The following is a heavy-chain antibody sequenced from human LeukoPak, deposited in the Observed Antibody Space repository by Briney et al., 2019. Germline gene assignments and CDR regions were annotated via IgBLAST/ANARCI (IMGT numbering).Heavy chain of an antibody. CDR2: IYYSGST. J-gene: IGHJ2*01. V-gene: IGHV4-59*01. CDR1: GGSISGYY. CDR3: ARRRYYYDSSGSSYWYFDL. D-gene: IGHD3-22*01. Sequence: SETLSLTCTVSGGSISGYYWSWIRQPPGKGLEWIGYIYYSGSTNYNPSLKSRVTISVDTSKNQFSLKLSSVTAADTAVYYCARRRYYYDSSGSSYWYFDLWGRGTLVTVSS.